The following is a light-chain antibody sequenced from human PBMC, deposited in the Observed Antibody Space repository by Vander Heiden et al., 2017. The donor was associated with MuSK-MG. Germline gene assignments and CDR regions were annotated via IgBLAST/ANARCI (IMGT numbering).Light chain of an antibody. J-gene: IGKJ4*01. CDR1: QSISSW. Sequence: VEIACSPSTLSASVGDRVTITCRASQSISSWLAWYQQKPGRAPKLLIYKASTLESGVPSTFSGRESGRAFTLSITIRHPDHLTTYLIQQDNTEPHTFGGGTKLEIK. CDR3: QQDNTEPHT. CDR2: KAS. V-gene: IGKV1-5*03.